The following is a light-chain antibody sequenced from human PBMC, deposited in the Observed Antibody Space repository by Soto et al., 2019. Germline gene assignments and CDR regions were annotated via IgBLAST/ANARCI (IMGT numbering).Light chain of an antibody. CDR2: GAS. J-gene: IGKJ1*01. CDR1: QSVSNNY. CDR3: QQYGSSGT. V-gene: IGKV3-20*01. Sequence: EIVLTQSPGTLSLSPVESATLSCRASQSVSNNYLAWYQQKPGQAPRLLIYGASNRATGIPDRFSGSGSGTDFTLTISRLEPEDFAVYYCQQYGSSGTFGQGTKVDI.